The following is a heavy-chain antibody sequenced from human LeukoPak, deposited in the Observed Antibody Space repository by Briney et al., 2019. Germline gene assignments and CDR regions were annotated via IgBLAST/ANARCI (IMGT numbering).Heavy chain of an antibody. J-gene: IGHJ4*02. CDR2: IYSSGST. CDR1: GGSINTYY. CDR3: AREGGPYRPLDY. V-gene: IGHV4-59*01. Sequence: PSETLSLTCTVSGGSINTYYWSWIRQPPGKGLEWIGYIYSSGSTNYNPSLKSRVTISVDTSKNQFSLKLSSVTAADTAVYYCAREGGPYRPLDYSGQGTLVTVAS.